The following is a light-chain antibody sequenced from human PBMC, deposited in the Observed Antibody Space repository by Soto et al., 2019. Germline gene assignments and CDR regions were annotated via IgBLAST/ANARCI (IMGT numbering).Light chain of an antibody. CDR3: QQSYSTPLT. Sequence: DIQMNQSPSSLSASVGDRVTITCRASQSISSYLNWYQQKPAKAPKLLIYAASSLQSGVPSRFSGRGSGTDFTLTISSLQPEDFATYYCQQSYSTPLTFGGGTKVEIK. CDR1: QSISSY. CDR2: AAS. V-gene: IGKV1-39*01. J-gene: IGKJ4*01.